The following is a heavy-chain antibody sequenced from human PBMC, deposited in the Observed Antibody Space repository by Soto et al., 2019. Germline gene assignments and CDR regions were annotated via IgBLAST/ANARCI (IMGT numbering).Heavy chain of an antibody. V-gene: IGHV4-31*03. D-gene: IGHD2-8*01. CDR3: ARAQAYCTNGVCHNYYYYYMDV. J-gene: IGHJ6*03. Sequence: PSETLSLTCTVSGGSISSGGYYWSWIRQHPGKGLEWIGYIYYSGSTYYNPSLKSRVTISVDTSKNQFSLKLSSETAADTAVYYCARAQAYCTNGVCHNYYYYYMDVWGKGTTVTVSS. CDR2: IYYSGST. CDR1: GGSISSGGYY.